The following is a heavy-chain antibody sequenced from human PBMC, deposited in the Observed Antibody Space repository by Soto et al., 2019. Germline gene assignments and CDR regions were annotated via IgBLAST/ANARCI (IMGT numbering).Heavy chain of an antibody. CDR1: GYTFTGYY. J-gene: IGHJ4*02. D-gene: IGHD3-10*01. CDR2: INPNSGGT. CDR3: ARVGGPFTMIRGDVYPLYYFDY. Sequence: ASVKVSCKASGYTFTGYYMHWVRQAPGQGLKWMGWINPNSGGTNYAQKFQGRVTMTRDTSISTAYMELRRLRSDDTAVYCCARVGGPFTMIRGDVYPLYYFDYWDQRTLVPFSS. V-gene: IGHV1-2*02.